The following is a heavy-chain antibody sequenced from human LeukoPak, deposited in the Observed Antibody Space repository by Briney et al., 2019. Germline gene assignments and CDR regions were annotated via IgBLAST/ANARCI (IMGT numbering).Heavy chain of an antibody. CDR3: AKDPTSLYYYYLDV. CDR2: ISGSGSGGST. D-gene: IGHD6-6*01. Sequence: GGSLRLSCAASGFTFSSSAMSWVRQAPGKGLEWVSNISGSGSGGSTYYADSAKGRFTISRDNSKNTLYLQMNSLRAEDTAVYYCAKDPTSLYYYYLDVWGKGTTVTISS. CDR1: GFTFSSSA. V-gene: IGHV3-23*01. J-gene: IGHJ6*03.